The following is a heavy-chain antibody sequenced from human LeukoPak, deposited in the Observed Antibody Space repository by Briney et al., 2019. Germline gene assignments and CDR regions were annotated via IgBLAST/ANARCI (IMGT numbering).Heavy chain of an antibody. CDR2: ISSSGSGGSI. CDR1: GLTFSSHA. J-gene: IGHJ4*02. CDR3: ASEEYYYDSSGYLYYFDY. V-gene: IGHV3-23*01. D-gene: IGHD3-22*01. Sequence: GGSLRLSCEASGLTFSSHAMNWVRQAPGKGLEWVSGISSSGSGGSIHYADSVMGRFTISRDNSKNTLYLQMNSLRAEDTAVYYCASEEYYYDSSGYLYYFDYWGQGTLVTVSS.